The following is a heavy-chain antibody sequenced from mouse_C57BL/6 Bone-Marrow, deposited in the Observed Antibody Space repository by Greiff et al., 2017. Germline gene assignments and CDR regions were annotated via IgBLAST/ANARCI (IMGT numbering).Heavy chain of an antibody. J-gene: IGHJ2*01. V-gene: IGHV1-81*01. CDR1: GYTFTSYG. CDR2: IYPRSGYT. Sequence: QVQLMESGAELARPGASVKLSCKASGYTFTSYGISWVKQRTGQGLEWIGEIYPRSGYTYYNEKFKGKVTLTADKSSSTAYMELRSLTSEDSAVYYGGGGSSSQYDFDYWGQGTTLTVSS. D-gene: IGHD1-1*01. CDR3: GGGSSSQYDFDY.